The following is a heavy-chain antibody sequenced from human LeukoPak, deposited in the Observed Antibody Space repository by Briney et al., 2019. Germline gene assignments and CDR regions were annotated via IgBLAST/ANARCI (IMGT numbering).Heavy chain of an antibody. V-gene: IGHV1-69*13. J-gene: IGHJ5*02. CDR3: ARDRIVVVPAAKGGGWFDP. CDR1: GGTFSSYA. CDR2: IIPIFGTA. D-gene: IGHD2-2*01. Sequence: EASVKVSCKASGGTFSSYAISWVRQAPGQGLEWMGGIIPIFGTANYAQKFQGRATITADESTSTAYMELSSLRSDDTAVYYCARDRIVVVPAAKGGGWFDPWGQGTLVTVSS.